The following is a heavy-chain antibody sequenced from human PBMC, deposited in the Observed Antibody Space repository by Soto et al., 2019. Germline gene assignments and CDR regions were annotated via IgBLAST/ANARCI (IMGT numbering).Heavy chain of an antibody. D-gene: IGHD3-16*01. V-gene: IGHV1-69*01. CDR3: ARSIGSGGVMGGFDY. Sequence: QVQLVQSGPEMRKPGSAVRVSCKASGGSFKMYAMNWVRQAPGQGLEWMAGIIPIFDSPRYAQQFQGRLTIAVDESTSTAYMELSSLRSEDTAMYYCARSIGSGGVMGGFDYWGQGTLVRVAS. CDR1: GGSFKMYA. J-gene: IGHJ4*02. CDR2: IIPIFDSP.